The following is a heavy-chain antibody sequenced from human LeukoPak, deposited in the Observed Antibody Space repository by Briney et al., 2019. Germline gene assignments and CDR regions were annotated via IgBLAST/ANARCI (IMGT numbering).Heavy chain of an antibody. Sequence: SSETLSLTCAVYGGSFSGYYWSWIRQPPGKGLEWIGEINHSGSTNYNPSLKSRVTISVDTSKNQFSLKLSSVTAADTAVYYCARPGYDSSGYAAFDIWGQGTMVTVSS. D-gene: IGHD3-22*01. CDR2: INHSGST. V-gene: IGHV4-34*01. CDR1: GGSFSGYY. J-gene: IGHJ3*02. CDR3: ARPGYDSSGYAAFDI.